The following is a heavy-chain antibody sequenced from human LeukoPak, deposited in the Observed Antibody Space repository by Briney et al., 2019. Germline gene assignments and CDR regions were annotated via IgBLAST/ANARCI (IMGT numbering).Heavy chain of an antibody. D-gene: IGHD3-9*01. CDR3: AKRTDVLTGYYNA. V-gene: IGHV3-23*01. CDR2: VIGSGGST. Sequence: GGSLRLSCAASGFTFSSYAMSWVRQASGKGLEWVSHVIGSGGSTYYADSVKGRFTISRDNSNNALYLQMNSLRGDDTAVYYCAKRTDVLTGYYNAWGLGTLVTVSS. J-gene: IGHJ5*02. CDR1: GFTFSSYA.